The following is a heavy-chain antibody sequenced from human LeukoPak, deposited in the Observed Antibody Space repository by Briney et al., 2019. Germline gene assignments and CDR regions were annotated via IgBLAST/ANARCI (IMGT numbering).Heavy chain of an antibody. D-gene: IGHD3-3*01. CDR1: GGSISSSSYY. V-gene: IGHV4-39*01. J-gene: IGHJ3*02. CDR2: IYYSGST. CDR3: ARLFSITIFGVARGAFDI. Sequence: PSETLSLTCTVSGGSISSSSYYWGWIRQPPGKGLEWIGSIYYSGSTYYNPSLKSRVTISVDTSKNQFSLKLSSVTAADTAVYYCARLFSITIFGVARGAFDIWGQGTMVTVSS.